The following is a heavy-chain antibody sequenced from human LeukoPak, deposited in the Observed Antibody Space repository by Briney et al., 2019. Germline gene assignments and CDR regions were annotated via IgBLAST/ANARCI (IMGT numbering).Heavy chain of an antibody. D-gene: IGHD3-10*01. CDR1: GYTFTSYY. J-gene: IGHJ5*02. CDR2: INPSGGST. CDR3: ARDWWRGARRNWSDP. V-gene: IGHV1-46*03. Sequence: GASVQVSCKASGYTFTSYYMHWVRQAPGQGLEWMGIINPSGGSTSYAQKFQGRVTMTRDTSTSTVYMELSSRRSEDTAVYYCARDWWRGARRNWSDPWGQGTLVTVSS.